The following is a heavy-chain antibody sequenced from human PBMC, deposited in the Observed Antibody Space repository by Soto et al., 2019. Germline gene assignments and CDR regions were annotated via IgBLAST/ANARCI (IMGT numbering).Heavy chain of an antibody. V-gene: IGHV3-48*03. J-gene: IGHJ4*02. Sequence: PGGSLRLSCAASGFSFSGYGMNWVRQAPGKGLEWISYISSSGSLIYYADSLKGRFTISRDNAKNSLYLQMNSLRAEGTAVYYCATTVTTVDYWGQGTLVTVSS. D-gene: IGHD4-17*01. CDR1: GFSFSGYG. CDR2: ISSSGSLI. CDR3: ATTVTTVDY.